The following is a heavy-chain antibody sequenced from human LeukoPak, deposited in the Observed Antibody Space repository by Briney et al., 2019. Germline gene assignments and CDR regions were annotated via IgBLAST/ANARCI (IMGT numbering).Heavy chain of an antibody. CDR3: ARGPPYSNNVDY. CDR2: INHRGST. V-gene: IGHV4-34*01. Sequence: SETLSLTCAVYGGSFSGYYWSWIRQPPGKGLEWIGEINHRGSTNYNPSLKSRVTISVDTSKNQFSLKLSSVTAADTAVYYCARGPPYSNNVDYWGQGTLVTVSS. CDR1: GGSFSGYY. J-gene: IGHJ4*02. D-gene: IGHD4-11*01.